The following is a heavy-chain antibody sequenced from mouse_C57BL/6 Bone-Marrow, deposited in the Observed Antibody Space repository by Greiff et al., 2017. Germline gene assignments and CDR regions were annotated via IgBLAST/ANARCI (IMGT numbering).Heavy chain of an antibody. Sequence: QVQLKESGAELVSPGASVKLSCKASGYTFTDYYINWVKQRPGQGLEWIARIYPGSGNTYYNEKFKGKATLTAEKSSSTAYMQLSSLTSEDSAVYFCARRATVVASYYFDYWGQGTTLTVSS. CDR2: IYPGSGNT. CDR3: ARRATVVASYYFDY. J-gene: IGHJ2*01. D-gene: IGHD1-1*01. V-gene: IGHV1-76*01. CDR1: GYTFTDYY.